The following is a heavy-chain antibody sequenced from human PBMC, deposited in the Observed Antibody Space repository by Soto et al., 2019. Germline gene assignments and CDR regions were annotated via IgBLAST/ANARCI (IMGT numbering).Heavy chain of an antibody. D-gene: IGHD4-4*01. CDR1: GFSLSTSGVG. CDR3: AHIRNDYSPGDDYHFDY. Sequence: SGPTLVNPTQTLTLTCTFSGFSLSTSGVGVGWIRQPPGKALEWLALIYWDDDKGYSPSLKSRLTITKDTSKNQVVLTMTNIDPVDTATYYCAHIRNDYSPGDDYHFDYWGQGTLVTVSS. J-gene: IGHJ4*02. V-gene: IGHV2-5*02. CDR2: IYWDDDK.